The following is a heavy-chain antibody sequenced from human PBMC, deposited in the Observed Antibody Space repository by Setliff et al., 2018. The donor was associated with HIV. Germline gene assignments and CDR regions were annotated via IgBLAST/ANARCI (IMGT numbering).Heavy chain of an antibody. J-gene: IGHJ3*02. CDR2: PYYGGST. CDR3: ARHQVIPTVIGAFDI. Sequence: SETLSLTCTVSGDSISTSNSYWGWVRQPPGKGLEWIGGPYYGGSTYYNPSLKSRVTISVDTSKNHFSLKLSSVTAADTAVYYCARHQVIPTVIGAFDIWGQGTVVTVSS. V-gene: IGHV4-39*01. D-gene: IGHD3-16*02. CDR1: GDSISTSNSY.